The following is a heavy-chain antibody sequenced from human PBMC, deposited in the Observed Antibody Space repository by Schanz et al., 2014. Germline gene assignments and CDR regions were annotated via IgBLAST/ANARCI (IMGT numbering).Heavy chain of an antibody. J-gene: IGHJ4*02. CDR2: ISGRDGST. CDR3: ANNWNLDY. CDR1: GFTFSSYA. Sequence: EVQLLESGGGLVQPGGSLRLSCAASGFTFSSYAMTWVRQAPGMGLEWVSAISGRDGSTYYADSVRGRFTISRDNSKNTLYLQMNSLRAEDTAVYYCANNWNLDYWGQGTLVIVSS. D-gene: IGHD1-20*01. V-gene: IGHV3-23*01.